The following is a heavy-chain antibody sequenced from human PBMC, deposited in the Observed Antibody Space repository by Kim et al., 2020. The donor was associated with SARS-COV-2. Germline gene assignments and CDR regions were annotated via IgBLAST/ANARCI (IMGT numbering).Heavy chain of an antibody. Sequence: RFTISRDNSKSTLYLQMNSLRAEDTAVYYCARDRVSSDYYDSSGYSNYFDYWGQGTLVTVSS. CDR3: ARDRVSSDYYDSSGYSNYFDY. V-gene: IGHV3-30*01. J-gene: IGHJ4*02. D-gene: IGHD3-22*01.